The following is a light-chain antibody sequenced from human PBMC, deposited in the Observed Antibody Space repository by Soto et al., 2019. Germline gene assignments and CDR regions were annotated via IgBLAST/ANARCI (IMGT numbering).Light chain of an antibody. V-gene: IGLV2-14*01. CDR1: SSDIGGYDY. Sequence: HSALTQPASVSGSPGQSITISCTGTSSDIGGYDYVSWYQQHPGKVPKLMIFEVSNRPSGVSYRFSGSKSGNTASLTISGLQAEDEADYYCSSYTGSSTLYVFGTGTKITVL. CDR2: EVS. J-gene: IGLJ1*01. CDR3: SSYTGSSTLYV.